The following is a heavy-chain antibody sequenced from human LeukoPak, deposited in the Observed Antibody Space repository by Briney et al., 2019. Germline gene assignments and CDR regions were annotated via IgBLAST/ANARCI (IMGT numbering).Heavy chain of an antibody. V-gene: IGHV4-34*01. CDR3: ARGRYSSGSDFDY. D-gene: IGHD6-19*01. Sequence: SETLSLTCAVSGGSFSGYYWTWIRQPPGKGLEWIGEINHSGSTNYNPSLKSRVTISVDTSKNQFSLKLSSVTAADTAVYYCARGRYSSGSDFDYWGQGTLVTVSS. J-gene: IGHJ4*02. CDR1: GGSFSGYY. CDR2: INHSGST.